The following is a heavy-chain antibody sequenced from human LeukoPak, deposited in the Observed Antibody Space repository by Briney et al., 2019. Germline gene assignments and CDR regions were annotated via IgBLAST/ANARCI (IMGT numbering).Heavy chain of an antibody. D-gene: IGHD6-13*01. CDR2: IYYSGST. V-gene: IGHV4-39*07. J-gene: IGHJ4*02. Sequence: SETLSLTCTVSGGSISSSSYYWGWIRQPPGKGLEWIGSIYYSGSTYYNPSLKSRVTISVDTSKNQFSLKLSSVTAADTAVYYCARDRGIAAADDYWGRGTLVTVSS. CDR3: ARDRGIAAADDY. CDR1: GGSISSSSYY.